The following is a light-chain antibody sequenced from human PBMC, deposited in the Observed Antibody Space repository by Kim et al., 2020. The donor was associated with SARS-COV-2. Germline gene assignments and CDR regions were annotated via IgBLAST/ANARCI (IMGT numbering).Light chain of an antibody. CDR2: GAF. V-gene: IGKV1-39*01. CDR3: QQSDITPYT. Sequence: DIQMTQSPSSLSASVGDRVTITCRASRSIGNHLNWYQQRPGKAPNLLIFGAFNLQSGVSSRFSGSDSGTDFTLTIRNLQPEDSATYYCQQSDITPYTFGQGTKLEI. CDR1: RSIGNH. J-gene: IGKJ2*01.